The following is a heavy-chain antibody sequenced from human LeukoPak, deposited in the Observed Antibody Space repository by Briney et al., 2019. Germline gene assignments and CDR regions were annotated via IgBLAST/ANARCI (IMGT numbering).Heavy chain of an antibody. D-gene: IGHD2-21*02. Sequence: GGSLRLSCAASGFIFSNYAMHWVRQAPGKGLQWLANIKQDGTVQHYVDSVKGRFTISRDNAKNSLFLQMNSLRAEDTALYYCARDYTATGAMDVWGQGTTVTVS. CDR2: IKQDGTVQ. CDR3: ARDYTATGAMDV. CDR1: GFIFSNYA. V-gene: IGHV3-7*01. J-gene: IGHJ6*02.